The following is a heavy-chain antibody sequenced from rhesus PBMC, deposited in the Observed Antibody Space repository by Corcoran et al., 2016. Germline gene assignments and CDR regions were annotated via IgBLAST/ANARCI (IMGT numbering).Heavy chain of an antibody. CDR3: ARHVPGGGYYGPLYYFDY. CDR2: IYGGGGST. D-gene: IGHD3-16*01. J-gene: IGHJ4*01. Sequence: QVQLQESGPAVVKPSETLSLTCAVSGGSISSIDWWSWIRQSPGKGPAWKGGIYGGGGSTEYNPSLKSRVTISKDASKTQFSLKLSSVTAADTAVYYCARHVPGGGYYGPLYYFDYWDQGVLVTVSS. V-gene: IGHV4-93*02. CDR1: GGSISSIDW.